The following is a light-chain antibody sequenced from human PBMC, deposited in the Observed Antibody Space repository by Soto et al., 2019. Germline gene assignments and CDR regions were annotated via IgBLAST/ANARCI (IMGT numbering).Light chain of an antibody. J-gene: IGKJ1*01. CDR1: QSVSSSY. CDR2: GAS. V-gene: IGKV3-20*01. Sequence: EIVLTQSPGTLSLSPGETATLSCRASQSVSSSYLAWYQHKPGQAPRLLIYGASSRATGIPDRFSGSGSGTDFTLTISRLEPEDLAVYFCQQYGASPPTWTFDQGTKVEIK. CDR3: QQYGASPPTWT.